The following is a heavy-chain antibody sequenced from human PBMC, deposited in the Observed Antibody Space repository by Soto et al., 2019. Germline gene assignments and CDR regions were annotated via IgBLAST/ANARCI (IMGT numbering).Heavy chain of an antibody. V-gene: IGHV3-13*01. CDR1: GFTFSSYD. J-gene: IGHJ4*02. D-gene: IGHD2-15*01. CDR3: ARGPSCSGGSCYSPYFDY. CDR2: IGTAGDT. Sequence: PGGSLRLSCAASGFTFSSYDMHWVRQATGKGLEWVSAIGTAGDTYYPGSVKGRFTISRENAKNSLYLQMNSLRAEDTAVYYCARGPSCSGGSCYSPYFDYWGQGTLVTVSS.